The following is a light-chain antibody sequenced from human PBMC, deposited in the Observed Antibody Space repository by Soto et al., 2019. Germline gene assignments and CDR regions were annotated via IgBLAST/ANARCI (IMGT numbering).Light chain of an antibody. CDR1: QSLVHSDGNTY. CDR3: MQATQFPYT. Sequence: DIVMTQTPLSSAATLGQPASISCRSSQSLVHSDGNTYLTWFQQRPGQPPRVLIYKISHRFSGVPDRFSGSWAGTFFTLRISRVEAEDVGIYYCMQATQFPYTFGQGTKLEIK. V-gene: IGKV2-24*01. J-gene: IGKJ2*01. CDR2: KIS.